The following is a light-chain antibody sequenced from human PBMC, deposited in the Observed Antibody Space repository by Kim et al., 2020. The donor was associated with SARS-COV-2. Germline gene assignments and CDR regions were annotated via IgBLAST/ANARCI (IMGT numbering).Light chain of an antibody. Sequence: QRVTISCTGSSSNIGAGYVVHWYQQLPGTAPKLLIYGNSNRPSGVPDRFSGSKSGTSASLAITGLQAEDEADYYCQSYDSSLSGSVFGGGTKVTVL. CDR2: GNS. CDR1: SSNIGAGYV. J-gene: IGLJ3*02. V-gene: IGLV1-40*01. CDR3: QSYDSSLSGSV.